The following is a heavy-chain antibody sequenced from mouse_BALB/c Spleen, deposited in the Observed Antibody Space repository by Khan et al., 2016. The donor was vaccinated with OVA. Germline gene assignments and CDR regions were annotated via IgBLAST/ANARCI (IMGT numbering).Heavy chain of an antibody. Sequence: VQLQVSGAELAKPGASVKMSCKSSGYTFTTYWMHWVKQRPGQGLEWIGYINPTSGYTDYTEKFKDRATLSADKSSSTAYMQLSSLTSEDSAVYYCTRDRIDYWGQGTTLTVSS. CDR2: INPTSGYT. V-gene: IGHV1-7*01. CDR3: TRDRIDY. J-gene: IGHJ2*01. CDR1: GYTFTTYW.